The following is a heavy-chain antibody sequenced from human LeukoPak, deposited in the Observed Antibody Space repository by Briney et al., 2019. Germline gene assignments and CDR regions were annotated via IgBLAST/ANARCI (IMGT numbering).Heavy chain of an antibody. D-gene: IGHD1-26*01. J-gene: IGHJ6*04. CDR3: ARDPSGSSATMDV. Sequence: SETLSLTCTVSGGSISSGDYYWSWIRQPPGKGLEWIGYTYYSGSTYYNPSLKSRVTISVDTSKNQFSLKLSSVTAADTAVYYCARDPSGSSATMDVWGKGTTVTVSS. V-gene: IGHV4-30-4*08. CDR2: TYYSGST. CDR1: GGSISSGDYY.